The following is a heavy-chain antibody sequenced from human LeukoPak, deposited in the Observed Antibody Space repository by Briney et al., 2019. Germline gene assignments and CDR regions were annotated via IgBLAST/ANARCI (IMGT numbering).Heavy chain of an antibody. Sequence: ASVKVSCKASGYTFTSYYMHWVRQAPGQGLEWMGGIIPIFGTANYAQKFQGRVTITADESTSTAYMELSSLRSEDTAVYYCARGDRFDPWGQGTLVTVSS. CDR2: IIPIFGTA. J-gene: IGHJ5*02. CDR1: GYTFTSYY. V-gene: IGHV1-69*13. CDR3: ARGDRFDP.